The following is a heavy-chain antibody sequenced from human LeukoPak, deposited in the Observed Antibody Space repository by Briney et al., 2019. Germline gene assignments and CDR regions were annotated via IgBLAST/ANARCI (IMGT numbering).Heavy chain of an antibody. CDR2: IYYSGST. V-gene: IGHV4-39*01. D-gene: IGHD2-2*01. Sequence: SETLSLTCTVSGGSISSSSYYWGWIRQPPGKGLEWIGSIYYSGSTYYNPSLKSRVTISVDTSKNQFSLKLSSVTAADTAVYYCARLGDIVVVPAALFDYWGQGTLVTVSS. CDR3: ARLGDIVVVPAALFDY. J-gene: IGHJ4*02. CDR1: GGSISSSSYY.